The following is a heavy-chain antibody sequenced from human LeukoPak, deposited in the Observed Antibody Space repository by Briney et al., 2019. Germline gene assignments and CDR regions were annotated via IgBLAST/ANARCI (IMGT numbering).Heavy chain of an antibody. Sequence: ASVKVSCKASGYTFTSYGISWVRQAPGQGLEWMGWTGAYNGNTNYAQKLQGRVSMTTDTSTSTDYMELRSLRSDDTAVYYCARFGEQQLVTDYWGQGTLVTVSS. D-gene: IGHD6-13*01. CDR2: TGAYNGNT. V-gene: IGHV1-18*01. CDR3: ARFGEQQLVTDY. J-gene: IGHJ4*02. CDR1: GYTFTSYG.